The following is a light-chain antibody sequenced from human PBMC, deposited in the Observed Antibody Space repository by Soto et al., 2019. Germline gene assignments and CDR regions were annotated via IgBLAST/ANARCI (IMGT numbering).Light chain of an antibody. CDR3: QQYGSLWT. J-gene: IGKJ1*01. CDR2: GAS. V-gene: IGKV3-15*01. Sequence: EVVLSQSPATLSLYPGERATLSCRASQSVSKYLAWYQQKPGQAPRLLIYGASTRATGVPARFSGTGSGTDFTLTISSLQSEDFAVYYCQQYGSLWTFGQGTKVDIK. CDR1: QSVSKY.